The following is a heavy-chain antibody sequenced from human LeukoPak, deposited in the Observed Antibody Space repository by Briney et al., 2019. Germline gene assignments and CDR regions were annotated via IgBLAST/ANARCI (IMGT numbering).Heavy chain of an antibody. CDR2: IKPNSGGT. CDR1: GYTFTGYY. CDR3: ARQHNIAAAGYNWFDP. J-gene: IGHJ5*02. V-gene: IGHV1-2*06. Sequence: GASVKVSCKASGYTFTGYYMHWVRQAPGQGLEWMVRIKPNSGGTNYAQEFQGRVTMTRDTSISTAYMELSRLRSDDTAVYYCARQHNIAAAGYNWFDPWGQGTLVTVSS. D-gene: IGHD6-13*01.